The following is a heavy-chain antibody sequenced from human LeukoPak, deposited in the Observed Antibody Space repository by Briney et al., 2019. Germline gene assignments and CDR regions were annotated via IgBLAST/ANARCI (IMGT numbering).Heavy chain of an antibody. CDR2: INPNSGGT. Sequence: GASVKVSCKASGYTFAGYYMHWVRQAPGQGLEWMGWINPNSGGTNYAQKFQGRVTMTRDTSISTAYMELSRLRSDDTAVYYCARDIAIAARPGGLYYYYYYMDVWGKGTTVTVSS. CDR1: GYTFAGYY. J-gene: IGHJ6*03. CDR3: ARDIAIAARPGGLYYYYYYMDV. D-gene: IGHD6-6*01. V-gene: IGHV1-2*02.